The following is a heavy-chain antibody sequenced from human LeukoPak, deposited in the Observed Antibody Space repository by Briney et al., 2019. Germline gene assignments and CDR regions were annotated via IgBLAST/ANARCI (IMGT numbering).Heavy chain of an antibody. CDR3: ARARIAAAGTTYYFDY. CDR1: GFTFSSYG. V-gene: IGHV3-33*01. Sequence: GGSLRLSCAASGFTFSSYGMHWVRQAPGKGLEWVAVIWYDGSNKYYADSVKGRFTISRDNSKNTLYLQMNSLRAEDAAVYYCARARIAAAGTTYYFDYWGQGTLVTVSS. CDR2: IWYDGSNK. D-gene: IGHD6-13*01. J-gene: IGHJ4*02.